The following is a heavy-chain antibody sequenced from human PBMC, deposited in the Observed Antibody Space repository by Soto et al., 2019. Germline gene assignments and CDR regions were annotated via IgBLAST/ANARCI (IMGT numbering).Heavy chain of an antibody. Sequence: PGGSLRLSCAASGFTFNTYNMNWIRQALGKGLEWVSYILSGSGGSTYYADSVKGRFTISRDNSKNTLYLQMNSLRAEDTAVYYCATYSSDYYGMDVWGQGTTVTVSS. D-gene: IGHD2-21*01. CDR1: GFTFNTYN. V-gene: IGHV3-23*01. J-gene: IGHJ6*02. CDR3: ATYSSDYYGMDV. CDR2: ILSGSGGST.